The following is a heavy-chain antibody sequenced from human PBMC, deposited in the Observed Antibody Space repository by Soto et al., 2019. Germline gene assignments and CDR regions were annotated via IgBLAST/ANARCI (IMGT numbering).Heavy chain of an antibody. V-gene: IGHV1-69*12. J-gene: IGHJ6*02. CDR3: VRDNARRQLGGKYCYSMDV. CDR1: GGTFSSSA. CDR2: IIPLFRTP. D-gene: IGHD1-1*01. Sequence: QVQLVQSGAEMKEPGSSVKVSCKTSGGTFSSSAISWLRQAPGQGLEWMGGIIPLFRTPDYAQKFQGRVTSSADVWTGTAYMKRSSLRSEDTAVYYCVRDNARRQLGGKYCYSMDVWGQSTTIPVSS.